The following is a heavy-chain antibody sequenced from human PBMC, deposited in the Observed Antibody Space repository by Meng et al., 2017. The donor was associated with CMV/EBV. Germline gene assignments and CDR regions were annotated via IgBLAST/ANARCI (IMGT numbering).Heavy chain of an antibody. CDR3: ARGESYYDFWSGSSNWFDP. CDR2: INHSGST. CDR1: GGSFSGYY. J-gene: IGHJ5*02. D-gene: IGHD3-3*01. Sequence: SETLSLTCAVYGGSFSGYYWSWIRQPPGKGLEWIGEINHSGSTNYNPSLKSRVTISVDTSKNQFSLKLSSVTAAGTAVYYCARGESYYDFWSGSSNWFDPWGQGTLVTVSS. V-gene: IGHV4-34*01.